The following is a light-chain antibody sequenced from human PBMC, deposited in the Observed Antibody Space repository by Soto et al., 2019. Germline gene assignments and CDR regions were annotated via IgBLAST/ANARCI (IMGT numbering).Light chain of an antibody. Sequence: QSALTQPASVSGSPGQSITISCTGTSSDVGSYNLVSWYQQHPGKAPKLIIYEVTKRPSGVSNRFSGSKSGNTASLTISGLQADDEADYYCCSYAGSSTLYVFGTGTKVTVL. V-gene: IGLV2-23*02. CDR3: CSYAGSSTLYV. CDR2: EVT. CDR1: SSDVGSYNL. J-gene: IGLJ1*01.